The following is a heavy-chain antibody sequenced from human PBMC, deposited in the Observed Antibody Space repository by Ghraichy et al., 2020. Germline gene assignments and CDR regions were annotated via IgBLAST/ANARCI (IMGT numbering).Heavy chain of an antibody. CDR3: VKGDYCSGSRCTYVAHYYGMDV. V-gene: IGHV3-23*01. J-gene: IGHJ6*02. CDR1: GFIFTNYD. Sequence: WGSLRLSCAASGFIFTNYDMAWVRQAPGKGLQWVSSISGSGGTTYYADSVKGRLTISRDNAKNTLYLQMNSLRAEDTAVYYCVKGDYCSGSRCTYVAHYYGMDVWGQGTTVTVSS. CDR2: ISGSGGTT. D-gene: IGHD2-2*01.